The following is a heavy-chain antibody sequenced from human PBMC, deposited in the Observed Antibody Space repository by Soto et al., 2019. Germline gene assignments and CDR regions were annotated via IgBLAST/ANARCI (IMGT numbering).Heavy chain of an antibody. CDR3: ARLCIAARLKAYYYYYGMDV. D-gene: IGHD6-6*01. J-gene: IGHJ6*02. CDR2: IYYSGST. CDR1: GGSISSSSYY. Sequence: PSETLSLTCTVSGGSISSSSYYWGWIRQPPGKGLEWIGSIYYSGSTYYNPSLKSRVTISVDTSKNQFSLKLSSVTAADTAVYYCARLCIAARLKAYYYYYGMDVWGQGTTVTVSS. V-gene: IGHV4-39*01.